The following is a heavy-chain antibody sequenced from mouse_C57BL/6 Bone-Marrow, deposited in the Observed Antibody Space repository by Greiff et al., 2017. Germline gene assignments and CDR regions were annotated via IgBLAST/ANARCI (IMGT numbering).Heavy chain of an antibody. CDR1: GFTFSNYW. J-gene: IGHJ2*01. Sequence: EVMLVESGGGLLQPGGSMKLSCVASGFTFSNYWMNLVRQSPEKGLEWVAQIRLKSDNYATHYAESVKGRFTISRDDSKSSVYLQMNHLRAEDTGIYYCTAGLRVDYWGQGTTLTVSS. V-gene: IGHV6-3*01. CDR3: TAGLRVDY. CDR2: IRLKSDNYAT.